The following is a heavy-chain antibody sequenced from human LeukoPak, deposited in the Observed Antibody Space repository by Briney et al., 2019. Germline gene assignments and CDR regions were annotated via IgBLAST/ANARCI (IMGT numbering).Heavy chain of an antibody. CDR3: AKEPQPYYCDSSGYSPDAFDI. CDR2: ISGSGGST. Sequence: PGGSLRLSCAASGFTFSSYAMSWVRQAPGKGLEWVSAISGSGGSTYYADSVKGRFTISRDNSKNTLYLQMNSLRAEDTAVYYCAKEPQPYYCDSSGYSPDAFDIWGQGTMVTVSS. CDR1: GFTFSSYA. D-gene: IGHD3-22*01. V-gene: IGHV3-23*01. J-gene: IGHJ3*02.